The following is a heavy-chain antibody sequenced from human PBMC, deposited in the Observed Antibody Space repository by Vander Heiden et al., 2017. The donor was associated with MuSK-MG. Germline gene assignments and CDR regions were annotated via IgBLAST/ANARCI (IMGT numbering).Heavy chain of an antibody. CDR1: GFTFSRYW. V-gene: IGHV3-74*01. Sequence: VQLVEPGGGLAQPGGSLRLSCDAAGFTFSRYWIHWVRHVSGKGLECVSSNNCDGSITAYAASVKVLCNNYRDNAKNMLYLQMSSLGAEATDANYCARDIWDGATYYCIPQDAFNDWG. CDR3: ARDIWDGATYYCIPQDAFND. CDR2: NNCDGSIT. D-gene: IGHD2-15*01. J-gene: IGHJ3*01.